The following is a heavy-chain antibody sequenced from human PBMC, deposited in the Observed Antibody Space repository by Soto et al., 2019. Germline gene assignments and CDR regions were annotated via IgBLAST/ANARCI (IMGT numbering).Heavy chain of an antibody. CDR3: ARGEPYYYDSSGYYYHYYGMDV. V-gene: IGHV4-4*07. Sequence: SETLSLTCTVSGGSISSYYWSWIRQPAGKGLEWIGRIYTSGSTNYNPSLKSRVTMSVDTSKNQFSLKLSSVTAADTAVYYCARGEPYYYDSSGYYYHYYGMDVWGQGITVTVSS. J-gene: IGHJ6*02. CDR1: GGSISSYY. CDR2: IYTSGST. D-gene: IGHD3-22*01.